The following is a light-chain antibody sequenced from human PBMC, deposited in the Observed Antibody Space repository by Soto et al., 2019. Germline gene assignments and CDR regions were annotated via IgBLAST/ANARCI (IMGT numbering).Light chain of an antibody. J-gene: IGLJ2*01. CDR1: SSNIALNF. Sequence: QSVVTQPPSASGTPGQSITISCSGSSSNIALNFVYWYQQVPGRAPKLLIYRNDQRPSGVPDRFSGSKSGSSASLAISGLRSDDEADYYCAVWDDSLSEGLFGGGTKLTVL. V-gene: IGLV1-47*01. CDR3: AVWDDSLSEGL. CDR2: RND.